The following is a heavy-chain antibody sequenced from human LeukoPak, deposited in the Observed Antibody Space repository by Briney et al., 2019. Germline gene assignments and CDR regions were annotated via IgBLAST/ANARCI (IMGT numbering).Heavy chain of an antibody. J-gene: IGHJ4*02. D-gene: IGHD2-2*02. Sequence: GGSLRLSCAASGFPFRNYGMHCVRQAPGKGLEWVAIIWYDGSKTYYADSVKGRFTISRDNLSNTLYLQMNSLRAEDTALYFCARAPYTTGRSFYFDSWGQGTLVTVSS. CDR1: GFPFRNYG. CDR2: IWYDGSKT. CDR3: ARAPYTTGRSFYFDS. V-gene: IGHV3-33*01.